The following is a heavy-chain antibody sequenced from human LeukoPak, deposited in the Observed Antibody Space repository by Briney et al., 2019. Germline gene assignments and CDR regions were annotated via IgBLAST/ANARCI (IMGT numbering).Heavy chain of an antibody. D-gene: IGHD2-2*01. Sequence: PGGSLRLSCAAPGFTFSSYSMNWVRQAPGKGLEWVSAISGSGGSTYYADSVKGRFTISRDNSKNTLYLQMNSLRAEDTAVYYCAKGDYIVVVPAAIMPWGQGTLVTVSS. CDR2: ISGSGGST. V-gene: IGHV3-23*01. J-gene: IGHJ5*02. CDR1: GFTFSSYS. CDR3: AKGDYIVVVPAAIMP.